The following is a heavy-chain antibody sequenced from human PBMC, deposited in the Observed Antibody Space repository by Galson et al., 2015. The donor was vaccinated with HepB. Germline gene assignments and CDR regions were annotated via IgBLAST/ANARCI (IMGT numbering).Heavy chain of an antibody. V-gene: IGHV3-23*01. Sequence: LRLSCPASGLTFNNSALRWARQAPGKGLEWVSDISGSGGSTYYADSVKGRFSISRDNSRDTLHLQMNSLRAEDTAVYYCAKGVDYYDSSGPVDYWGQGTLVAVSS. J-gene: IGHJ4*02. CDR3: AKGVDYYDSSGPVDY. CDR2: ISGSGGST. D-gene: IGHD3-22*01. CDR1: GLTFNNSA.